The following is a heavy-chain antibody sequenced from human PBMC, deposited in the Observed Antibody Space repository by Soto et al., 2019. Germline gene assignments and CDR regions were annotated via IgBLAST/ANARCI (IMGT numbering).Heavy chain of an antibody. CDR1: GYAFTTYG. V-gene: IGHV1-18*01. D-gene: IGHD1-1*01. Sequence: QVHLVQSGAEVKKPGASVKVSCKGSGYAFTTYGITWVRQAPGQGLEWMGWISAHNCNTNYAQKLQGRATVTRDTSTSTAYMELRSLRSDDTAVYYCARGRYGDYWGQGALVTVSS. J-gene: IGHJ4*02. CDR2: ISAHNCNT. CDR3: ARGRYGDY.